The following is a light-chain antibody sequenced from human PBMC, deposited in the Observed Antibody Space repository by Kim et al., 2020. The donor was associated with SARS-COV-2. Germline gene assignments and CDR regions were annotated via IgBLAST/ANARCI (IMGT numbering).Light chain of an antibody. J-gene: IGKJ1*01. Sequence: SPGESATLSCRASQNINTDLAWYQQKPGQAPRLLIHAASTRATGIPARFSGSGSGTEFSLTISSPQSEDCAVYYCQQYGNWLTWTFGQGTKVDIK. CDR2: AAS. V-gene: IGKV3-15*01. CDR1: QNINTD. CDR3: QQYGNWLTWT.